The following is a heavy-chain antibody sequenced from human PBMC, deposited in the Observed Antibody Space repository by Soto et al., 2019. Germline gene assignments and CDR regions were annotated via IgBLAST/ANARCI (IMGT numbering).Heavy chain of an antibody. J-gene: IGHJ4*02. Sequence: EAPVKVSCKVSGYTFTSYDINWVRQATGQGLEGMEWMNPNSGNTVDAQKFQGRFTMTRNTSISTAYMELSSLRSEDTAVYYCANPPPLRAAAGTPEGGEGSGPRGQGPLFTVS. D-gene: IGHD6-13*01. CDR2: MNPNSGNT. CDR3: ANPPPLRAAAGTPEGGEGSGP. V-gene: IGHV1-8*01. CDR1: GYTFTSYD.